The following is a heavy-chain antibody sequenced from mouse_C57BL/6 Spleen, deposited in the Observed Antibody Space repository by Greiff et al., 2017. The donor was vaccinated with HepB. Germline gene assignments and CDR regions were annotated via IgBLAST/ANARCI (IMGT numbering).Heavy chain of an antibody. J-gene: IGHJ4*01. D-gene: IGHD2-5*01. CDR1: GYTFTGYW. CDR3: AYDSNYEDYYAMNY. Sequence: QVQLKQSGAELMKPGASVKLSCNASGYTFTGYWIEWVKQRPGHGLEWIGEILPGSGSTNYNEKCKGKATFTADTTSNTAYMQLSSLTTEDSTIYYSAYDSNYEDYYAMNYWGQGTSATVSS. CDR2: ILPGSGST. V-gene: IGHV1-9*01.